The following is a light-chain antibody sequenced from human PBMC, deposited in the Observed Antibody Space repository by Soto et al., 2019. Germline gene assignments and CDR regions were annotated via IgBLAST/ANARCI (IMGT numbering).Light chain of an antibody. CDR2: GAS. CDR3: QQRSNWPPVT. V-gene: IGKV3-11*01. CDR1: QSVSSN. J-gene: IGKJ4*01. Sequence: EIVMAQSPATLSVSPGERATLSCRASQSVSSNLAWYQQKPGQAPRLLIYGASNRATGIPARFSGSGSGTDFTLTISSLEPEDFGVYYCQQRSNWPPVTFGGGTKVDIK.